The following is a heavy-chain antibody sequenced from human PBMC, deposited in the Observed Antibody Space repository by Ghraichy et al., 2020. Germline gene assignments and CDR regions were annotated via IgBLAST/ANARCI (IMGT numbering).Heavy chain of an antibody. CDR2: IYYNGST. CDR3: ARDSGSYLPVLGYYYGMDV. Sequence: SETLSLTCTVSSGSISGYYWSWIRQPPGKGLEWIGYIYYNGSTNYNPSLKSRVTISVDTSKNQFSLKVNSVSAADTAVYYCARDSGSYLPVLGYYYGMDVWGQGTTVTVSS. D-gene: IGHD1-26*01. V-gene: IGHV4-59*08. CDR1: SGSISGYY. J-gene: IGHJ6*02.